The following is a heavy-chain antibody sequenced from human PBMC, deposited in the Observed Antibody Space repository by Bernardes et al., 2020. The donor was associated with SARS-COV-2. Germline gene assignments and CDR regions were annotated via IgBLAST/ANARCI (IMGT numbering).Heavy chain of an antibody. Sequence: GGSLRLSCAASGFTFSSYGMHWVRQAPGKGLEWVAVIWYDGSNKYYADSVKGRFTISRDNSKNTLYLQMNSLRAEDTAVYYCARDQLNDGLDAFDIWGQGTMVTVSS. J-gene: IGHJ3*02. CDR1: GFTFSSYG. V-gene: IGHV3-33*01. CDR2: IWYDGSNK. CDR3: ARDQLNDGLDAFDI. D-gene: IGHD1-1*01.